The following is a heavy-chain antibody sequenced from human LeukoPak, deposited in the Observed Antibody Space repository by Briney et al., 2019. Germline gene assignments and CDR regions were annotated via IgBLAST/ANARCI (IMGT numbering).Heavy chain of an antibody. CDR2: INHSGST. J-gene: IGHJ4*02. Sequence: SETLSLXCAVYGGSFSGYYWSWIRQPPGKGLEWMGEINHSGSTSYNQYLKSRVNISVDTSKNQYSLKLSSVTAADTTVYYCASGLKWLDSAYFDYWGQGTLVTVSS. V-gene: IGHV4-34*01. CDR3: ASGLKWLDSAYFDY. CDR1: GGSFSGYY. D-gene: IGHD3-22*01.